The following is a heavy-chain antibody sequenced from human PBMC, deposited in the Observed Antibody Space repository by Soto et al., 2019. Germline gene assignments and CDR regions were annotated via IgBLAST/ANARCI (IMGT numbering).Heavy chain of an antibody. Sequence: SETKCVSYSVSGGSIISSSYFWGWIRQPPGKGLEWIGSIYYSGSTYYNPSLKSRVTISVDTSKNQFSLKLSSVTAAGTAGYYGEGIRQRVPLLAYRGKGPSVPVSP. V-gene: IGHV4-39*07. J-gene: IGHJ4*02. D-gene: IGHD1-1*01. CDR3: EGIRQRVPLLAY. CDR2: IYYSGST. CDR1: GGSIISSSYF.